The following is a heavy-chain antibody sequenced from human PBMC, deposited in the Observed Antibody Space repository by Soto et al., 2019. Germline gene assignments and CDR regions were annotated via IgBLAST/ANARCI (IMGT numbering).Heavy chain of an antibody. CDR3: AKDRRAGGNSAFYFDF. CDR2: ISSRSDI. V-gene: IGHV3-21*04. Sequence: PGGSLRLSCVGSGFTFSTYSINWVRQAPGKGLEWVSSISSRSDIYYADSVKGRFTISRDNAKNSVSLQMNSLTAEDTAVYYCAKDRRAGGNSAFYFDFWGQGAQVTVSS. J-gene: IGHJ4*02. D-gene: IGHD3-16*01. CDR1: GFTFSTYS.